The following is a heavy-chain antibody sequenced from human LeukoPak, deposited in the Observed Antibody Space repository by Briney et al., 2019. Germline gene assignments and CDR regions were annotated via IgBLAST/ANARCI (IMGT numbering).Heavy chain of an antibody. Sequence: PGGSLRLSCAASGFTFSTFAMTWVRQAPGKGLEWVSVISGSGGSTYYADSVKGRVTVSRDNSKNTLYLQMNSLRAGDTAVYYCAEDRRPNIASRTFDYWGQGTLVTVSS. D-gene: IGHD6-6*01. J-gene: IGHJ4*02. CDR1: GFTFSTFA. CDR2: ISGSGGST. V-gene: IGHV3-23*01. CDR3: AEDRRPNIASRTFDY.